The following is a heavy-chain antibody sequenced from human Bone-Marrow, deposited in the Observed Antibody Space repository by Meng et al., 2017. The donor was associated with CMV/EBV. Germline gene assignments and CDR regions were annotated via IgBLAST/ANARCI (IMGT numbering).Heavy chain of an antibody. V-gene: IGHV3-23*01. D-gene: IGHD2-2*01. CDR1: GFTFSSYA. Sequence: GESLKISCAASGFTFSSYAMSWVRQAPGKGLEWVSAISGSGGSTYYADFVKGRFTISRDNSKNTLYLQMNSLRAEDTAVYYCAKEVLGVVPAAVFDYWGQGTLVTVSS. J-gene: IGHJ4*02. CDR2: ISGSGGST. CDR3: AKEVLGVVPAAVFDY.